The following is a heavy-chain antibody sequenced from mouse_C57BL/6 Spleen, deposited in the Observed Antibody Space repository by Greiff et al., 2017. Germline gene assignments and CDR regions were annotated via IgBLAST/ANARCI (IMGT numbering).Heavy chain of an antibody. CDR3: ARGAVYYGSSGFAY. Sequence: VQLQQSGAELVKPGASVKISCKASGYAFGSYWMNWVKQRPGKGLEWIGQIYPGDGDTNYNGKFKGKATLTADKSSSTAYMQLSSLTSEDSAVYFCARGAVYYGSSGFAYWGQGTLVTVSA. V-gene: IGHV1-80*01. D-gene: IGHD1-1*01. CDR1: GYAFGSYW. J-gene: IGHJ3*01. CDR2: IYPGDGDT.